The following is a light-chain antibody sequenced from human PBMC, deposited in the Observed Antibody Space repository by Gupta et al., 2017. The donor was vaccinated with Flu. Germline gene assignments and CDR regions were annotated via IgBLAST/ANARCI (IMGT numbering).Light chain of an antibody. CDR3: RQGVHWPYT. CDR2: KVS. V-gene: IGKV2-30*02. CDR1: QRHVHSDRNNY. Sequence: VTLGQPASITCRDSQRHVHSDRNNYLNWFPQRPGQSPRRLIYKVSTRDSGVPDRISGSGSGADFTLKLSGVEAEDAGIYYCRQGVHWPYTFSQGTKLEIK. J-gene: IGKJ2*01.